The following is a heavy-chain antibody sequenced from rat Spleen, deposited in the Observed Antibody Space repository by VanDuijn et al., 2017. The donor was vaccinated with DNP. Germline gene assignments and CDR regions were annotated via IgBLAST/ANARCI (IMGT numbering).Heavy chain of an antibody. CDR2: INNDGTDT. Sequence: EVQLVETGGGLVQPGRSMKLSCAASGFTFSNFDMAWVRQAPKKGLEWVATINNDGTDTYYRDSVEGRFTVSRENAKSTLYLQMESLRSEDTATYYCARPDYWGQGVMVTVSS. CDR3: ARPDY. V-gene: IGHV5-25*01. J-gene: IGHJ2*01. CDR1: GFTFSNFD.